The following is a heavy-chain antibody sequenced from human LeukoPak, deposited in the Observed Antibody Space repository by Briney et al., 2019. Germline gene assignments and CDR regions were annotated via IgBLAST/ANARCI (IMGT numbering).Heavy chain of an antibody. J-gene: IGHJ4*02. D-gene: IGHD3-22*01. CDR2: ISSYNGNT. CDR3: ARRDTSGYYYDLVDY. Sequence: ASVKVSCKASGYTFTSYGMSWVRPAPGQGLEWVGWISSYNGNTNYAQKLQGRVTMTTDTSTSTAYMELRSLRSDDTAVYSCARRDTSGYYYDLVDYWGQGTLVTVSS. V-gene: IGHV1-18*01. CDR1: GYTFTSYG.